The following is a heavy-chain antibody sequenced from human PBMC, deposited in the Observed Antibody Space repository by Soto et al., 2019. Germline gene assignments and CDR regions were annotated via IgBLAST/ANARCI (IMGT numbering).Heavy chain of an antibody. Sequence: EVQLLESGGGLVQPGGSLRLSCAASGFTFSSSAMTWVRQAPGKGPEWVSSINNRGDSTYYADTVKGRFTICRIFSKNTLYLQMNNLRAEDTAVYYSAKPRSDTCGWGADWFDPWGQGTLVTVSS. CDR3: AKPRSDTCGWGADWFDP. CDR1: GFTFSSSA. J-gene: IGHJ5*02. D-gene: IGHD3-22*01. CDR2: INNRGDST. V-gene: IGHV3-23*01.